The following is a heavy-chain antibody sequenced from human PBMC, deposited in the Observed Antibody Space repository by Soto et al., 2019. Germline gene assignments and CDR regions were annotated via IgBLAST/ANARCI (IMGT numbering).Heavy chain of an antibody. V-gene: IGHV1-18*04. CDR3: GRLPNCNYGKCYGYYFDY. CDR1: GYTFTRYD. D-gene: IGHD2-15*01. CDR2: ISACGGST. Sequence: GASVKVSCKASGYTFTRYDMHWVRQAPGQGLEWMGWISACGGSTEYAEKFRDRVTMTTDTSANTAYMELRSLRSDDTAVYYCGRLPNCNYGKCYGYYFDYWGQGTLVTVSS. J-gene: IGHJ4*02.